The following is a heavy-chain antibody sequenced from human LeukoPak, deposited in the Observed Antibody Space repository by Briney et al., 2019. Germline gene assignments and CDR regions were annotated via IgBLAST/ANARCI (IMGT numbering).Heavy chain of an antibody. CDR1: GYTFTGYY. V-gene: IGHV1-2*04. CDR3: ARAKGVAGPYYYYYYGMDV. Sequence: ASVKVSCKASGYTFTGYYMHWVRQAPGQGLEWMGWINPNSGGTNYAQKFQGWVTMTRDTSISTAYMELSRLRSDDTAVYYCARAKGVAGPYYYYYYGMDVWGQGTTVTVSS. CDR2: INPNSGGT. J-gene: IGHJ6*02. D-gene: IGHD6-19*01.